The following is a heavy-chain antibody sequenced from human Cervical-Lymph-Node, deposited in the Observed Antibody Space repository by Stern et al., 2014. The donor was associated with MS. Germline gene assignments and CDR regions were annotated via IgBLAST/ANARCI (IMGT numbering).Heavy chain of an antibody. CDR1: GFTFSEYY. V-gene: IGHV3-11*01. Sequence: QVQLVESGGDLVKPGGSLRLSCAASGFTFSEYYMSWIRQAPGKGLEWVSYISSSGNTIYYADSVKGRFTISRDNAKNSLYLQMNSLRAEDTAVFYCARVGYTGYLVDYWGQGTLVTVSS. CDR3: ARVGYTGYLVDY. CDR2: ISSSGNTI. D-gene: IGHD5-12*01. J-gene: IGHJ4*02.